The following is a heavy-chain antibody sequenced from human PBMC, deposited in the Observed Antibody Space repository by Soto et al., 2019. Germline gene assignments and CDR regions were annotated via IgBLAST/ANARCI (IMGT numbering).Heavy chain of an antibody. CDR2: IIPISDTT. Sequence: QVQLVQSGAEVKKPGSSVKVSCKASGGTFSSYAISWVRQAPGQGLEWMGGIIPISDTTNYAQKFQGRVTITADESTSTAYMELSSLRCEDTAVYYCARSQGSSTSLEIYYYYYYGMDVWGQGTTVTVSS. D-gene: IGHD2-2*01. V-gene: IGHV1-69*01. CDR3: ARSQGSSTSLEIYYYYYYGMDV. J-gene: IGHJ6*02. CDR1: GGTFSSYA.